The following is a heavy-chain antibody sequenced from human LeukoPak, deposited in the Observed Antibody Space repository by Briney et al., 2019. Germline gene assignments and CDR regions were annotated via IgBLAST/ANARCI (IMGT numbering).Heavy chain of an antibody. CDR3: ASYSSGYLDAFDI. J-gene: IGHJ3*02. V-gene: IGHV3-74*01. CDR1: GFTFSSYC. Sequence: PGGSLRLSGAASGFTFSSYCMHWVRHARGKGLVWVSRINSDGSSTSYADSVKGRFTISRDNAKNTLYLQMNSLRAEDTAVYYCASYSSGYLDAFDIWGQGTMVTVSS. D-gene: IGHD3-22*01. CDR2: INSDGSST.